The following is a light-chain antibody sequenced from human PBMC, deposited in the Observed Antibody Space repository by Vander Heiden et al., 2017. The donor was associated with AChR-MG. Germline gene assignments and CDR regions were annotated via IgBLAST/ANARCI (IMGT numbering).Light chain of an antibody. CDR3: NSRDSSGNHPV. CDR2: GKN. CDR1: SLRRYY. J-gene: IGLJ2*01. V-gene: IGLV3-19*01. Sequence: SSELTQDPAVSVALGQTVRITCQGDSLRRYYASWYQQKPAQAPVLVIYGKNNRPSGIPDRFSGSSSGNTASLTITGAQAEDEADYYCNSRDSSGNHPVFGGGTKLTVL.